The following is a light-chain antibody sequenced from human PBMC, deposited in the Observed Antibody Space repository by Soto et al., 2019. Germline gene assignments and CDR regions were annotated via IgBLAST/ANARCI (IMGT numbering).Light chain of an antibody. CDR3: QQGSNWPPRT. J-gene: IGKJ1*01. Sequence: KVMTQSRATLSESPGDRAALSCRASETVRSDLAWYQQKPGQAPRLLIYDASTRATGIPARFSGSGSGTDFTLTISSLEPEDFAIYYCQQGSNWPPRTLGQGTKVDI. CDR1: ETVRSD. V-gene: IGKV3-11*01. CDR2: DAS.